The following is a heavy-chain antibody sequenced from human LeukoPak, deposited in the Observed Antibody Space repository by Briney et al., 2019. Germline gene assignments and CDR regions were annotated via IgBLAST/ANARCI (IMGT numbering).Heavy chain of an antibody. CDR2: ISSSGSYI. CDR1: GFTFSTYS. J-gene: IGHJ4*02. Sequence: GGSLRLSCAASGFTFSTYSMNWVRQAPGKGLEWVSAISSSGSYIYYADSVKGRFTISRDNSKNTLYLQMNSLRAEDTAVYYCARDIGDSYGSPFDFWGQGTQVTVSS. CDR3: ARDIGDSYGSPFDF. D-gene: IGHD5-18*01. V-gene: IGHV3-21*01.